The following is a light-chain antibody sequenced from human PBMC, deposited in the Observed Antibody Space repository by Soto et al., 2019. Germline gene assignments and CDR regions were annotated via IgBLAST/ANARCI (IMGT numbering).Light chain of an antibody. V-gene: IGLV2-8*01. J-gene: IGLJ1*01. CDR3: SSYAGSNFYV. CDR2: AVS. CDR1: SSDVGGYNY. Sequence: SALTQPPAASGSPGQSVTISCTGTSSDVGGYNYVSWYQQHPGKAPKLMVYAVSKRPSGVPDRFSGSKSGNTASLTVSGLQAEDEADYYCSSYAGSNFYVFGTGTKVTVL.